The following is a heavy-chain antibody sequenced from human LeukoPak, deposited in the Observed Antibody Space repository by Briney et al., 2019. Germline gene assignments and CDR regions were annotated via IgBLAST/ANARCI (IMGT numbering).Heavy chain of an antibody. V-gene: IGHV3-21*01. CDR3: AGGASSGSYYPTDY. Sequence: GGSLRLSCAASGFTFSSYSMNWVRQAPGKGLEWVSSISSSSSYIYYADSVKGRFTISRDNAKNSLYLQMNSLRAEDTAVYYCAGGASSGSYYPTDYWGQGTLVTVSS. J-gene: IGHJ4*02. CDR2: ISSSSSYI. CDR1: GFTFSSYS. D-gene: IGHD3-10*01.